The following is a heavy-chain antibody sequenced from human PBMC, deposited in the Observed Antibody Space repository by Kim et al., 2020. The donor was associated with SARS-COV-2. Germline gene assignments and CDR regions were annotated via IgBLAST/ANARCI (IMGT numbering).Heavy chain of an antibody. CDR3: ARDQGGTVSKNDY. V-gene: IGHV1-69*01. J-gene: IGHJ4*02. D-gene: IGHD1-26*01. Sequence: YAQKVQGRVTITADESTSTAYMELSSLRSEDTAVYYCARDQGGTVSKNDYWGQGTLVTVSS.